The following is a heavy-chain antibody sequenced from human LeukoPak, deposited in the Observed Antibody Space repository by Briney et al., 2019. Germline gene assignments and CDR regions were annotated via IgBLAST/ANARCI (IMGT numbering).Heavy chain of an antibody. CDR2: VIPTFGTA. J-gene: IGHJ3*02. CDR1: GGTFSTYA. V-gene: IGHV1-69*05. CDR3: WRAISYGPEYDAFDI. D-gene: IGHD3-10*01. Sequence: VKFSCKASGGTFSTYAISWVRQAPGQGLEWMGGVIPTFGTANYAQKSPRRVTITKDESTSTAYMEVSSLRSEETAVLYCWRAISYGPEYDAFDIWGQGTMVTVSS.